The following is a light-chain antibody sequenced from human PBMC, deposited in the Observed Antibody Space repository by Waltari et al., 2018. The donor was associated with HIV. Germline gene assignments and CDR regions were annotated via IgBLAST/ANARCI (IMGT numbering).Light chain of an antibody. J-gene: IGLJ2*01. CDR3: CSYAGSSTLEV. Sequence: QSALTQPASVSGSPGQSITISCTGTSSDVGSYNLVSWYQQHPGKAPKLMIYEGSKRPSGVSKRCSGSKSGNTASLTISGLQAEDEADYYCCSYAGSSTLEVFGGGTKLTGL. CDR1: SSDVGSYNL. V-gene: IGLV2-23*01. CDR2: EGS.